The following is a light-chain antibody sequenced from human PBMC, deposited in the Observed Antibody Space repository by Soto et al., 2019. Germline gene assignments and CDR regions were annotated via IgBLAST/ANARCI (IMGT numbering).Light chain of an antibody. J-gene: IGKJ1*01. CDR3: QQYNDYSGM. CDR1: QSISRW. Sequence: DIQMTQSPSTLSASVGDRVTITCRASQSISRWLAWHQQKPGKAPRLLIYDASNLQRGVPSRFSGSGSGTEFTLTIYSRQPEDFATYYCQQYNDYSGMFGQGTKVEIK. V-gene: IGKV1-5*01. CDR2: DAS.